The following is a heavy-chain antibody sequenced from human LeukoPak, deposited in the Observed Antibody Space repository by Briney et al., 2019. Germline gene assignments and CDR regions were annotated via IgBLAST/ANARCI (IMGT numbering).Heavy chain of an antibody. CDR1: GFTFSSYP. J-gene: IGHJ4*02. D-gene: IGHD3-3*01. CDR3: AGSITYDFWSGYQY. Sequence: GRSLRLSCAASGFTFSSYPMHWVRQAPGKGLEWVAGVSFDGTNEYYADSVKGRFTISRDNSKNTLYLQMNSLRAEDTAVYYCAGSITYDFWSGYQYWGQGTLVTVSS. V-gene: IGHV3-30-3*01. CDR2: VSFDGTNE.